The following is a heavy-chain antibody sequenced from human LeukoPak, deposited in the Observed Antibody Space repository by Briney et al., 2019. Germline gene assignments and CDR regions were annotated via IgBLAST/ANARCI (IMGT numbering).Heavy chain of an antibody. D-gene: IGHD2-15*01. CDR2: IYYSGST. CDR1: GGSIGSSSYY. Sequence: SETLSLSCIVSGGSIGSSSYYWCLIRQPPGKGLEWIGSIYYSGSTYYNPSLKSRVTISADTTKNHFSLKLSTVTAADTAVYYCARHNVVVVAAAFDPWGQGTLVTAAS. V-gene: IGHV4-39*01. CDR3: ARHNVVVVAAAFDP. J-gene: IGHJ5*02.